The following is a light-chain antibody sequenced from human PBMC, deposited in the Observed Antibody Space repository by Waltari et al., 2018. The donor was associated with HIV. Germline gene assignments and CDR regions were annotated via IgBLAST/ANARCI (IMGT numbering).Light chain of an antibody. CDR2: DVN. CDR3: CSFAGSFNWM. V-gene: IGLV2-11*01. J-gene: IGLJ3*02. Sequence: QSALTQPRSVSGSPGQSVTISCTGTRSDVGSDNYVSWYQQHPGKAPKLLVSDVNKRPPGVPDRFSGSKSGNTASLTISGLQAEDEADYFCCSFAGSFNWMFGGGTKLTVL. CDR1: RSDVGSDNY.